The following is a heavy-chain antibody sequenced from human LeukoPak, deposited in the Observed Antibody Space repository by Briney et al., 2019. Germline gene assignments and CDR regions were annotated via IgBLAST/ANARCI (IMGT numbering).Heavy chain of an antibody. CDR1: GFTFSNAW. CDR2: IKSKTDGGTT. CDR3: TTDSKKFITMLRD. D-gene: IGHD3-10*01. Sequence: GGSLRLSCAASGFTFSNAWMSWVRQAPGKGLEWVGRIKSKTDGGTTDYAAPVKGRFTISRDDSKNTLYLQMNSLKTEDTAVYYCTTDSKKFITMLRDWGQGTLVTVSS. V-gene: IGHV3-15*01. J-gene: IGHJ4*02.